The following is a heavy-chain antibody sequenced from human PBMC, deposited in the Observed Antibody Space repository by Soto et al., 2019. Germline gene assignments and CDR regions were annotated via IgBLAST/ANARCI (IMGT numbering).Heavy chain of an antibody. J-gene: IGHJ6*03. V-gene: IGHV6-1*01. D-gene: IGHD2-2*01. Sequence: SQTLSLTCVISGDSVSSNSAAWNWIRQSPSRGLEWLGRTYYRSKWYNEYAVSVKSRITINPDTSKNQFSLQLNSVTPEDTAVYYCARAAYCSSTSCYGAKPYYYYMDVWGKGTTVIVSS. CDR1: GDSVSSNSAA. CDR2: TYYRSKWYN. CDR3: ARAAYCSSTSCYGAKPYYYYMDV.